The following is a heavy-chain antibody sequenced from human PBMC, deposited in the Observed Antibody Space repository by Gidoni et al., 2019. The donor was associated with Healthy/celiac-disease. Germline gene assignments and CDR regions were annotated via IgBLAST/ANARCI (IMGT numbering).Heavy chain of an antibody. CDR1: GFTFDDYA. CDR2: ISWNSGSI. J-gene: IGHJ5*02. Sequence: EVQLVESGGGLVQPGRSLRLSCAASGFTFDDYAMHWVRQAPGKGLEWVSGISWNSGSIGYADSVKGRFTISRDNAKNSLYLQMNSLRAEDTALYYCAKGGCGGDCYYNWFDPWGQGTLVTVSS. V-gene: IGHV3-9*01. D-gene: IGHD2-21*01. CDR3: AKGGCGGDCYYNWFDP.